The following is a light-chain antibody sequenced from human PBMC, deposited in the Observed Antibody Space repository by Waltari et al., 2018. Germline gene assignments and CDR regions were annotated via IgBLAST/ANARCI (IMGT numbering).Light chain of an antibody. CDR1: QDISNF. CDR3: QQHDNLPWT. V-gene: IGKV1-33*01. J-gene: IGKJ1*01. Sequence: DIQMTQSPSSLSASVGDRVTITCQASQDISNFLNWYQQKPGKAPKLLIYASNLETGVPSRFSGSGSGTDFTFTISSLQPEDIATYYCQQHDNLPWTFGQGTKVEIK. CDR2: AS.